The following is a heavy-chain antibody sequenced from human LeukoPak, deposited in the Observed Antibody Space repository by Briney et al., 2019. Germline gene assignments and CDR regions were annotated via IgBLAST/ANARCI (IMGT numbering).Heavy chain of an antibody. Sequence: GGSLRLSCAASGFTFSTYTMSWVRQAPGMGLEWVSGITASGDNTYYADSVKGRFTIFRDNSKNTLYLQMNSLRVEDTAIYYCAKDRGSSGSARRVDYWGLGTLVTVSS. V-gene: IGHV3-23*01. J-gene: IGHJ4*02. D-gene: IGHD2-15*01. CDR3: AKDRGSSGSARRVDY. CDR2: ITASGDNT. CDR1: GFTFSTYT.